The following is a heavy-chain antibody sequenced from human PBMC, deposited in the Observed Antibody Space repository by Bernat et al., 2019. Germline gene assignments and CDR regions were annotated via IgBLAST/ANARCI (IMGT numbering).Heavy chain of an antibody. V-gene: IGHV3-11*06. D-gene: IGHD6-19*01. J-gene: IGHJ5*02. CDR3: ARPVAVAGTENWFDP. Sequence: QVQLVESGGDLVKPGGSLRLSCAASGFTFSDYYMSWIRQAPGKGLEWVSYISSSSSYTNYADSVKGRFTISRDNAKNSLYLQMNSLRAEDTAVYYCARPVAVAGTENWFDPWGQGTLVTVSS. CDR2: ISSSSSYT. CDR1: GFTFSDYY.